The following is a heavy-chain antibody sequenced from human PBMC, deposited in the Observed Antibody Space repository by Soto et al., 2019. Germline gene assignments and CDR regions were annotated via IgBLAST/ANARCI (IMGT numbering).Heavy chain of an antibody. CDR3: ARILVGATVHL. Sequence: SEPLSVTSRVPCGSVSSYRYFSTWIGQPPGKGLEWIAYISYTGYTNYNPSLNSRATISVDTSRNKFSLILTFVTAADTAVYFCARILVGATVHLWSQGSLVTVSS. CDR2: ISYTGYT. J-gene: IGHJ5*02. CDR1: CGSVSSYRYF. D-gene: IGHD1-26*01. V-gene: IGHV4-61*01.